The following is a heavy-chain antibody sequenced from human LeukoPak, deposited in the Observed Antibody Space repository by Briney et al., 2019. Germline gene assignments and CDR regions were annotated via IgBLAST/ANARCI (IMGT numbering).Heavy chain of an antibody. J-gene: IGHJ4*02. Sequence: QSGGSLRLSCAASGFTFSSYAMSWVRQAPGKGLEWVSAISGSGDSTYYADSVKGRFTISRDNSKNTLYLQMNSLRAEDTAVYYCAKIPTTVTTFIDYWGQGTLVTVSS. CDR1: GFTFSSYA. V-gene: IGHV3-23*01. CDR2: ISGSGDST. CDR3: AKIPTTVTTFIDY. D-gene: IGHD4-17*01.